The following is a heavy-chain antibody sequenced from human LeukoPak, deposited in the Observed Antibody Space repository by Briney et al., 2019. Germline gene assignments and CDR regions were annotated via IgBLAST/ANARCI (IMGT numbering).Heavy chain of an antibody. J-gene: IGHJ4*02. CDR3: ARDGHRRYYYDSSDYLFDY. V-gene: IGHV1-18*01. CDR2: ISAYNGNT. Sequence: ASVKVSCKASGYTFTSYGISWVRQAPGQGLEWMGWISAYNGNTNYEQKVQGRVTMTTDTSTSIAYMELRSLRSDDTAMYCCARDGHRRYYYDSSDYLFDYGGEGTLVTVSS. CDR1: GYTFTSYG. D-gene: IGHD3-22*01.